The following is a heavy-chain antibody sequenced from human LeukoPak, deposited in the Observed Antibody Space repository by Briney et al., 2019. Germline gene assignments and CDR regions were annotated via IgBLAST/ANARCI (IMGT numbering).Heavy chain of an antibody. CDR2: INPSGCST. CDR3: ARSVFSDAFDI. J-gene: IGHJ3*02. Sequence: ASVKVSCKASGYTFTSYYMHCVRQAPGQGLEWMGIINPSGCSTSYAQKFQGRVTMTRDTSTSTVYMELRSLRCEDTAVYYCARSVFSDAFDIWGQGTMVTVSS. CDR1: GYTFTSYY. D-gene: IGHD2-8*01. V-gene: IGHV1-46*01.